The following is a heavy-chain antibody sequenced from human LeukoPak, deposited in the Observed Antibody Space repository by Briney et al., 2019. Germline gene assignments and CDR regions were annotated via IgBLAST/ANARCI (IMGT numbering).Heavy chain of an antibody. CDR2: IHYSGST. Sequence: PSETLSLTCTVSGGSISSSSYYWGWIRQPPGKGLEWIGSIHYSGSTNYNPSLKSRVTISVDTSKNQFSLKLSSVTAADTAVYYCARVGPTGGGLYYYDSSGPLQRYYFDYWGQGTLVTVSS. CDR3: ARVGPTGGGLYYYDSSGPLQRYYFDY. J-gene: IGHJ4*02. CDR1: GGSISSSSYY. V-gene: IGHV4-39*07. D-gene: IGHD3-22*01.